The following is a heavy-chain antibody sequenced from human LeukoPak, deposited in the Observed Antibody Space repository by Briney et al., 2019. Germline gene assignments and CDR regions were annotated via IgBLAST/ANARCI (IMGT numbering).Heavy chain of an antibody. CDR2: INHSGST. J-gene: IGHJ4*02. CDR3: ARLIKGYCSGGSCEDL. D-gene: IGHD2-15*01. CDR1: GGSFSGYY. Sequence: PSETLSLTCAVYGGSFSGYYWSWIRQPPGKGLEWIGEINHSGSTNYNPSLKSRVTISVDTSKNQFSLKLSSVTAADTAVYYCARLIKGYCSGGSCEDLWGQGTLVTVSS. V-gene: IGHV4-34*01.